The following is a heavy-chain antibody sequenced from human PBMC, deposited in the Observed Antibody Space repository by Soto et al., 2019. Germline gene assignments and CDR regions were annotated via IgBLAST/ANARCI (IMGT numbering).Heavy chain of an antibody. Sequence: GASVKVSCKASGGTLSSYTFSWVRQAPGQGLEWMGRVIPNLGVTNYAKKFQGRFTIVVDTSTSTAYMELNSLRYEDTAVYYCARYKVYCSDTSCPEFDYWGQGTLVTVSA. CDR1: GGTLSSYT. D-gene: IGHD2-15*01. J-gene: IGHJ4*02. CDR3: ARYKVYCSDTSCPEFDY. CDR2: VIPNLGVT. V-gene: IGHV1-69*02.